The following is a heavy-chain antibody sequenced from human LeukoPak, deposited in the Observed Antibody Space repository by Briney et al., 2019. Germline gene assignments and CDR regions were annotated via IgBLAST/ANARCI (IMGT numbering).Heavy chain of an antibody. CDR2: INAGNGNT. V-gene: IGHV1-3*01. Sequence: ASVKVSCKASGYTFTSYAMHWVRQAPGQRLEWMGWINAGNGNTKYSQKFQGRVIITRDTSASTAYMELSSLRSEDTAVYYCARYSSSWYGNYFDYWGQGTLVTVSS. CDR3: ARYSSSWYGNYFDY. CDR1: GYTFTSYA. J-gene: IGHJ4*02. D-gene: IGHD6-13*01.